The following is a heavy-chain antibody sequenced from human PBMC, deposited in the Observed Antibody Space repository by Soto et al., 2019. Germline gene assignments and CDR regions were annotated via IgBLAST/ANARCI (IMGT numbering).Heavy chain of an antibody. D-gene: IGHD3-3*01. Sequence: QVQLVQSGAEVKKPGSSVKVSCKASGGTFSSYAISWVRQAPGQGLEWMGGIIPIFGTANYAQKFQGRVTITADESTSTAYMELSSLRSEDTAVYYCATGEWLLLRGYYYGMDVWGQGTTVTVSS. J-gene: IGHJ6*02. CDR3: ATGEWLLLRGYYYGMDV. CDR1: GGTFSSYA. V-gene: IGHV1-69*01. CDR2: IIPIFGTA.